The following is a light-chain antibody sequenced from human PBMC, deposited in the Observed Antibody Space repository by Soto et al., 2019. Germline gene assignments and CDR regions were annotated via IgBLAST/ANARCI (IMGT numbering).Light chain of an antibody. V-gene: IGKV3-11*01. Sequence: EIVLTQSPGTLSLSPGERATLSCRASQSVSNFLAWYQQKPGQAPRLLIYDTSNRATGIPARFSGSGSGTDFTLTINNLEPEDFALYYCQQRSNWPITFGQGTRLEI. CDR2: DTS. CDR1: QSVSNF. J-gene: IGKJ5*01. CDR3: QQRSNWPIT.